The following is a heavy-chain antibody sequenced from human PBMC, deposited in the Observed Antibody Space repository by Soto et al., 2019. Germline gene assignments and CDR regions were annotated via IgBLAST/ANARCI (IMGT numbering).Heavy chain of an antibody. CDR2: IYSSGAT. CDR1: GGSINTYY. J-gene: IGHJ4*02. CDR3: AREHKVVHDFEF. D-gene: IGHD2-15*01. Sequence: QVQLQESGPGLVKPSETLSLSCIVSGGSINTYYWNWIRQPAGKGLEWIGRIYSSGATNYNPSLKSRVTMSVDTSEHHFSVRLSSVTPADTAVYYCAREHKVVHDFEFWGQGSWSPSPQ. V-gene: IGHV4-4*07.